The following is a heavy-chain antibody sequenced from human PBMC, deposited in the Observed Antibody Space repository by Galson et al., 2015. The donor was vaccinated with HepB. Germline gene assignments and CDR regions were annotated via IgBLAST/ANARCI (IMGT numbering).Heavy chain of an antibody. CDR1: GYSFTSYW. Sequence: QSGAEVKKPGESLRISCKGSGYSFTSYWISWVRQMPGKGLEWMGRIDPSDSYTNYSPSFQGHVTISADKSISTAYLQWSSLKASDTAMYYCARHPQRQWLLTEHYYYGMDVWGQGTTVTVSS. V-gene: IGHV5-10-1*01. J-gene: IGHJ6*02. D-gene: IGHD6-19*01. CDR3: ARHPQRQWLLTEHYYYGMDV. CDR2: IDPSDSYT.